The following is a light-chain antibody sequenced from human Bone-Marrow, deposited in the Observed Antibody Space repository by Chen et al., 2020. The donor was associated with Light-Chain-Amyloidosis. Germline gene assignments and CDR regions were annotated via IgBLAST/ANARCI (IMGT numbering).Light chain of an antibody. CDR2: DSS. V-gene: IGKV1-33*01. Sequence: DIQMTQSPSSLSASVGDIVTITCQASQDISNFLNWYQQKPGKAPKLLIYDSSNLETGVPSRFSGSGSGTDFTFTISSLQPEDIATYYCQQYDNPVTFGPGTKVDIK. J-gene: IGKJ3*01. CDR3: QQYDNPVT. CDR1: QDISNF.